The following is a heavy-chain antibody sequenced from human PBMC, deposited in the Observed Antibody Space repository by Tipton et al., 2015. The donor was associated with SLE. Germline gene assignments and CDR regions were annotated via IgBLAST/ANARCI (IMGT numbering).Heavy chain of an antibody. V-gene: IGHV4-34*01. J-gene: IGHJ4*02. D-gene: IGHD3-3*01. CDR2: SNHSGST. CDR3: ASRTPSDTIFGVVIMYYFDY. Sequence: TLSLTCAVYGGSFSGYYWSWSRQPPGKGLEWIGESNHSGSTNYNPSLKRRVTISVDTSKNQFSLKLSSVTAADTAVYYCASRTPSDTIFGVVIMYYFDYWGQGTLVTVSS. CDR1: GGSFSGYY.